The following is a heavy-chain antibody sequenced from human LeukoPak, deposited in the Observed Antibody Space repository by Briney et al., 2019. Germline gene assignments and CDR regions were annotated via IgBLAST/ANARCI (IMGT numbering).Heavy chain of an antibody. V-gene: IGHV1-18*01. CDR2: ISAYNGNT. CDR3: AREEYYYGSGSYYRPSTFDY. CDR1: GYTFTNYG. J-gene: IGHJ4*02. Sequence: ASVKVSCKASGYTFTNYGISWVRQAPGQGLEWMGWISAYNGNTNYAQKLQGRVTMTTDTSTSTAYMELRSLRSDDTAVYYCAREEYYYGSGSYYRPSTFDYWGQGTLVTVSS. D-gene: IGHD3-10*01.